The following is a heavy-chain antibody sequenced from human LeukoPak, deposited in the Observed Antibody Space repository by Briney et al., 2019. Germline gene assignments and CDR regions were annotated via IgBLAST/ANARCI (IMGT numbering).Heavy chain of an antibody. D-gene: IGHD3-16*02. J-gene: IGHJ4*02. V-gene: IGHV3-23*01. CDR3: ATYRRGPSYYFDY. CDR1: GFTFRSYA. Sequence: GGSLRLSCATSGFTFRSYAMSWVRQAPGKGLDWVSVITASGDAYYSDSVKGRFTISRDESTNTLYVYMNSLTVDDTAVYYCATYRRGPSYYFDYWGQGTLVTVSS. CDR2: ITASGDA.